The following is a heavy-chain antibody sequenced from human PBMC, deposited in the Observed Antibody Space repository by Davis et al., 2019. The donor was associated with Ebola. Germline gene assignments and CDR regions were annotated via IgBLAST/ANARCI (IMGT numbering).Heavy chain of an antibody. CDR3: ARDKGSYNWFDP. J-gene: IGHJ5*02. V-gene: IGHV4-34*01. CDR2: INHSGST. CDR1: GGSFSGYY. Sequence: MPSETLSLTCAVYGGSFSGYYWSWIRQPPGKGLEWIGEINHSGSTNYNPSLKSRVTISVDTSKNQFSLKLSSVTAADTAVYYCARDKGSYNWFDPWGQRTLVTVSS.